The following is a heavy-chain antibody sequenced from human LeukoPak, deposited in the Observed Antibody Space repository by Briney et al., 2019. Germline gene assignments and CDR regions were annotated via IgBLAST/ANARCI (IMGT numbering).Heavy chain of an antibody. Sequence: GGSLRLSCSVSGFTFSNNYMSWVRQAPGKGLEWVSVIYGGRNNTHYADSVKGRFTISRDNSKNTVYLQMNSLTAEDTAAYYCAREFRQTYNSEWSLDYWAQATLVTVSS. J-gene: IGHJ4*02. CDR2: IYGGRNNT. CDR3: AREFRQTYNSEWSLDY. V-gene: IGHV3-53*01. CDR1: GFTFSNNY. D-gene: IGHD3-3*01.